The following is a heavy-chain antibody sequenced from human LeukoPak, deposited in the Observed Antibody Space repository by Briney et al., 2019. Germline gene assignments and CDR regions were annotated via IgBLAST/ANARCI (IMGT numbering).Heavy chain of an antibody. CDR3: AKDLILYYDFWSGYSAKPWDGTGYGMDV. J-gene: IGHJ6*02. CDR2: ISYDGSNK. D-gene: IGHD3-3*01. CDR1: GFTFSSNG. V-gene: IGHV3-30*18. Sequence: GRSLRLSCAASGFTFSSNGMHWVRQAPGKGLEWVAVISYDGSNKYYADSVKGRFTISRDNSKNTLYLQMNSLRAEDTAVYYCAKDLILYYDFWSGYSAKPWDGTGYGMDVWGQGTTVTVSS.